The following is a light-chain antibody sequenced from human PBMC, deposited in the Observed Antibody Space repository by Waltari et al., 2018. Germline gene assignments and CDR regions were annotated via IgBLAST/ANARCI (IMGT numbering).Light chain of an antibody. CDR1: RTDVGSYSR. CDR2: EVN. V-gene: IGLV2-18*02. Sequence: QSALTQPPSVSGSPGQSVTISCTGTRTDVGSYSRVSWYQQPPGSAPKVMIYEVNKRPSGVPDRFSGSKSGKTASLTISGLQPEDEADYYCSSYTSSTTLVFGGGTSLTVL. CDR3: SSYTSSTTLV. J-gene: IGLJ3*02.